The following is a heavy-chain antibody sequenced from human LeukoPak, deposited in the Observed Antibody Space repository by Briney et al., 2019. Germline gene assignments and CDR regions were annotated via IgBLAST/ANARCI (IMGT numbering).Heavy chain of an antibody. CDR3: ARGGYSYDPFDY. J-gene: IGHJ4*02. D-gene: IGHD5-18*01. CDR2: IYPGGST. V-gene: IGHV3-53*01. CDR1: GFTVSSNY. Sequence: GGSLRLSCAASGFTVSSNYMSWVRQAPGKGPECVSVIYPGGSTYYADSVKGRFTISRDDSKNTLYLQMNSLRAEDTAVYYCARGGYSYDPFDYWGQGTLVTVSS.